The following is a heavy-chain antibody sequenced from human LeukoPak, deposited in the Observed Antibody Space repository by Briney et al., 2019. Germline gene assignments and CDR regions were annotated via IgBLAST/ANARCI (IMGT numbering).Heavy chain of an antibody. V-gene: IGHV3-74*01. CDR3: ARSNQADDY. Sequence: GGSLRLSCAASGFTFSSYWMHWVRQVPGKGLAWVARINPGGSSITYADSVKGRFTISRDNAKNTLYLQMDSLRAEDTGVYYCARSNQADDYWGQGTLVTVSS. CDR1: GFTFSSYW. CDR2: INPGGSSI. J-gene: IGHJ4*02. D-gene: IGHD1-14*01.